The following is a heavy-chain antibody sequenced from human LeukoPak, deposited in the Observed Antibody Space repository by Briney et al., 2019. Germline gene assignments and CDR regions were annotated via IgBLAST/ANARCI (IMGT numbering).Heavy chain of an antibody. V-gene: IGHV4-30-4*08. CDR3: ARGGYGGVIAWFDP. D-gene: IGHD4-23*01. CDR1: GGSISSGGYY. Sequence: SSETLSLTCTVSGGSISSGGYYWSWIRQHPGKGLEWIGYIYYSGSTYYNPSLKSRVTISVDTSKNQFSLKLSSVTAADTAVYYCARGGYGGVIAWFDPWGQGTLVTVSS. CDR2: IYYSGST. J-gene: IGHJ5*02.